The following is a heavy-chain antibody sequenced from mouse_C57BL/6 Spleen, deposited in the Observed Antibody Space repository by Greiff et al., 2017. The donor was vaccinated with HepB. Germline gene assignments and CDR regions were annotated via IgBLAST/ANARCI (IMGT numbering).Heavy chain of an antibody. J-gene: IGHJ3*01. D-gene: IGHD4-1*01. CDR2: IYPSDSET. CDR1: GYTFTSYW. Sequence: QVQLQQPGAELVRPGSSVKLSCKASGYTFTSYWMEWVKQRPGQGLEWIGNIYPSDSETHYNQKFKDKATLTVDKSSSTAYMQLSSLTSEDSAVYYCARDWDKVSFAYWGQGTLVTVSA. CDR3: ARDWDKVSFAY. V-gene: IGHV1-61*01.